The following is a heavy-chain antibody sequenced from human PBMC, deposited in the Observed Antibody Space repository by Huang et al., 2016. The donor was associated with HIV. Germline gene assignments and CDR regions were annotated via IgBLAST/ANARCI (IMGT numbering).Heavy chain of an antibody. J-gene: IGHJ4*02. Sequence: QVQLVQSGAEVQKHGASVKVSCKVDGFVLSAFYMHWVRHGPGQGLGVIGRINPNSGGTHSAQQFQGRLTITRYTSISPIYMELSSLRSDDTAVYYCARDFYRFLVAPGESWGQGTLFTVSS. CDR2: INPNSGGT. D-gene: IGHD5-12*01. CDR3: ARDFYRFLVAPGES. CDR1: GFVLSAFY. V-gene: IGHV1-2*02.